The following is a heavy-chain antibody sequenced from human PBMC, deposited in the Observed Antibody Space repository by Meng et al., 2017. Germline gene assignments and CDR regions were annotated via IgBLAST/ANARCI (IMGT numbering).Heavy chain of an antibody. D-gene: IGHD6-13*01. CDR1: GLRFTDAW. J-gene: IGHJ4*02. V-gene: IGHV3-15*04. CDR2: IERKSDGGTI. Sequence: VEVVECGGGLVKPGGSLRLSCVASGLRFTDAWMSWVRQAPGKGLEWVGRIERKSDGGTIYYAAPVKGRFTISRDDSKNTLYLQMDSLINEDTAVYFCATGAAAADHWGQGTLVTVSS. CDR3: ATGAAAADH.